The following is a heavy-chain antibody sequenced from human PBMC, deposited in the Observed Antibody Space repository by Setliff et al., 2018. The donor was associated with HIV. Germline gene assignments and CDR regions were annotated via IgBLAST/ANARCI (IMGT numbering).Heavy chain of an antibody. V-gene: IGHV4-38-2*01. CDR3: ARHDSGGYHSLDY. CDR2: IYHSGTT. Sequence: GSLRLSCAASGFTFSNYAMSWVRQPPGKGLEWVGSIYHSGTTYYNPSLKSRVTISVDTSKNQFSLKLSSVTAADTAVYYCARHDSGGYHSLDYWGQGTLVTVSS. J-gene: IGHJ4*02. D-gene: IGHD3-22*01. CDR1: GFTFSNYA.